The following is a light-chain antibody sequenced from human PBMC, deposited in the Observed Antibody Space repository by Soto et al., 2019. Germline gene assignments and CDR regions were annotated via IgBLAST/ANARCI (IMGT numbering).Light chain of an antibody. V-gene: IGLV1-40*01. Sequence: QSVLTQPPSVSGAPGQRGTISCTGSSSNIGAGYDVHWYQQLPGAAPKLLMYGDNNRPSGVPDRFSGSKSGTSGSLAITGLQAEDEADYYCQSFDSSLSVVFGGGTKLTVL. CDR1: SSNIGAGYD. CDR2: GDN. J-gene: IGLJ3*02. CDR3: QSFDSSLSVV.